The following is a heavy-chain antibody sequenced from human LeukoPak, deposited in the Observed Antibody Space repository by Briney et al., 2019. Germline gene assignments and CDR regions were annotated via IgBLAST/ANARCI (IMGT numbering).Heavy chain of an antibody. D-gene: IGHD2-15*01. Sequence: SETLSLTCTVSGGSISSSSYYWGWIRQPPGKGLEWIGSIYYSGSTYYNPSPKSRVTISVDTSKNQFSLKLSSVTAADTAVYYCARVEVVAATNYFDYWGQGTLVTVSS. CDR3: ARVEVVAATNYFDY. CDR2: IYYSGST. V-gene: IGHV4-39*07. J-gene: IGHJ4*02. CDR1: GGSISSSSYY.